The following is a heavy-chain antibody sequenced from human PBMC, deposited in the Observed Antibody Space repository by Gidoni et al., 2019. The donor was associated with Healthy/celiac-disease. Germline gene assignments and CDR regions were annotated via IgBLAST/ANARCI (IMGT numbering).Heavy chain of an antibody. V-gene: IGHV3-49*05. J-gene: IGHJ6*02. CDR1: GFTFGDYA. Sequence: EVQLVESGGGLVKPGRSLRLSCTASGFTFGDYAMSWFRQAPGKGLEWVGFIRSKAYGGTTEYAASVKGRFTISRDDSKSIAYLQMNSLKTEDTAVYYCTRERVEAGYYYGMDVWGQGTTVTVSS. CDR3: TRERVEAGYYYGMDV. CDR2: IRSKAYGGTT. D-gene: IGHD2-15*01.